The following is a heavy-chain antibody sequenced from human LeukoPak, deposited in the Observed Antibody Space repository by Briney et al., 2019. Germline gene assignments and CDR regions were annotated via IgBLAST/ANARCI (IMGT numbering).Heavy chain of an antibody. CDR1: GFTFSSYW. J-gene: IGHJ4*02. V-gene: IGHV3-23*01. CDR3: AKAPRIAARNSYFDY. Sequence: GGSLRLSCAASGFTFSSYWMSWVRQAPGKGLEWVSAISGSGGSTYYADSVKGRFTISRDNSKNTLYLQMNSLRAEDTAVYYCAKAPRIAARNSYFDYWGQGTLVTVSS. D-gene: IGHD6-6*01. CDR2: ISGSGGST.